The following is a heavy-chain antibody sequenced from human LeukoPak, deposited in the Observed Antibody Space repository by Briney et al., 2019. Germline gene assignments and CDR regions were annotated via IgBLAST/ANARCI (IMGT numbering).Heavy chain of an antibody. CDR3: AKDPTHYRPFDY. V-gene: IGHV3-53*01. D-gene: IGHD2-15*01. Sequence: PGGSLRLSCAASGFTVSSNYMSWVRQAPGKGVECVSVINSGSSTYYADSVKGRFTICRDNSKNTLYLQMNRLRGEDRVVYYWAKDPTHYRPFDYWGQRTLFTASS. CDR2: INSGSST. J-gene: IGHJ4*02. CDR1: GFTVSSNY.